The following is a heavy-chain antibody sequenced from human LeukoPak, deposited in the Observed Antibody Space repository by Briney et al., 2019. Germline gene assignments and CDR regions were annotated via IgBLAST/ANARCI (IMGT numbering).Heavy chain of an antibody. CDR3: ARRGRGWDPFDY. CDR2: IYYSGST. CDR1: GGSFSSYY. D-gene: IGHD6-19*01. V-gene: IGHV4-59*08. J-gene: IGHJ4*02. Sequence: SETLSLTCTVSGGSFSSYYWSWIRQPPGKGLEWIGYIYYSGSTSYNPSLKSRVTISVDTSNNQFSLKLSSVTAADTAVYYCARRGRGWDPFDYWGQGTLVTVSS.